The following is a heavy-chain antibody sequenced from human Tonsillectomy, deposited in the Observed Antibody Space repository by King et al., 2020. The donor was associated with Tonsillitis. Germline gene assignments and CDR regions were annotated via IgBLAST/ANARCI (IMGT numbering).Heavy chain of an antibody. J-gene: IGHJ3*01. D-gene: IGHD4-17*01. CDR2: IKRTSDGGTT. V-gene: IGHV3-15*01. CDR1: GFTLSDAW. Sequence: VQLVESGGGLVKPGGSLRISCAASGFTLSDAWMHWVRQAPGKGLEWVCRIKRTSDGGTTDYATPVKGRSTISRDDSQHTLYLQMNSLKTEDTAVDYCVTDFVRDWGQGTMVTVSS. CDR3: VTDFVRD.